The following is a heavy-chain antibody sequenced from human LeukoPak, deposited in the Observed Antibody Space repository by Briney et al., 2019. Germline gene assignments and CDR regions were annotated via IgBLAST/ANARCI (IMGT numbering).Heavy chain of an antibody. V-gene: IGHV4-59*01. CDR3: ARSGAYVCSGGSCYWDWFDP. J-gene: IGHJ5*02. D-gene: IGHD2-15*01. CDR2: IYYSGST. Sequence: SETLSLTCTVSGGSISSYYWSWIRQPPGKGLEWIGYIYYSGSTNYNPSLKSRVTISVDTSKNQFSLKLSSVTAADTAVYYCARSGAYVCSGGSCYWDWFDPWGQGTLVTVSS. CDR1: GGSISSYY.